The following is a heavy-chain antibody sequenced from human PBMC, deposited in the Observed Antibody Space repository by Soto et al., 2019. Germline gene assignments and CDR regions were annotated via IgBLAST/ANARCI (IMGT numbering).Heavy chain of an antibody. V-gene: IGHV1-18*01. D-gene: IGHD3-16*02. CDR1: GYTFTSYD. CDR2: ISGYNGNT. CDR3: ARGPGARTSFHPPNFDY. J-gene: IGHJ4*02. Sequence: ASVKVSCKASGYTFTSYDISWVRQAPGQGLEWMGWISGYNGNTDYAQKLQGRVTMTTDTSTSTAYMELKSLRSDDTAVYYCARGPGARTSFHPPNFDYWGQGTLVTVSS.